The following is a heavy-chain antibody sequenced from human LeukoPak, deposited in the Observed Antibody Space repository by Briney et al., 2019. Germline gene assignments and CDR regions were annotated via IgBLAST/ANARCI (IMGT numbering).Heavy chain of an antibody. CDR2: IYSGGST. CDR3: AGSVEMATIMFDY. V-gene: IGHV3-53*01. CDR1: GFSVSSNY. D-gene: IGHD5-24*01. Sequence: GGSLRLSCAASGFSVSSNYMSWVRQAPGKGLEWVSVIYSGGSTYYADSVKGRFTISRDNSKNTLYLQMNSLRDEDTAVYYCAGSVEMATIMFDYWGQGTLVTVSS. J-gene: IGHJ4*02.